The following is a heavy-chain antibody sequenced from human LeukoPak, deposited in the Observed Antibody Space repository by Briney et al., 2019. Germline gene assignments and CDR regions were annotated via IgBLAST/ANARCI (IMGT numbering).Heavy chain of an antibody. J-gene: IGHJ6*03. V-gene: IGHV4-39*07. CDR3: ARIHSGYYYYMDV. Sequence: PSETLSLTCTVSGGSISSSSYYWGWIRQPPGKGLEWIGSIYYSGSTYYNPSLKSRVTISVDTSKNQFSLKLSSVTAADTAVYYCARIHSGYYYYMDVWGKGTTVTVSS. D-gene: IGHD1-26*01. CDR1: GGSISSSSYY. CDR2: IYYSGST.